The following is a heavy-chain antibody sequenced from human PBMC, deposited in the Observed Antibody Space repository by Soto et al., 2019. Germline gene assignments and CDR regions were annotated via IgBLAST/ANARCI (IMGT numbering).Heavy chain of an antibody. V-gene: IGHV1-2*02. Sequence: QVQLVQSGAEVKKPGASVKVSCEASGYTFIDYYMHWVRQAPGQGFEWMGRISPKSGGTNYAQKFQGRVTMTWDTSLNTPYTELSSLMSDDTAVYYCARPPGYISDWYYFDLWGQGTLVTVSS. CDR2: ISPKSGGT. J-gene: IGHJ4*02. CDR3: ARPPGYISDWYYFDL. D-gene: IGHD6-19*01. CDR1: GYTFIDYY.